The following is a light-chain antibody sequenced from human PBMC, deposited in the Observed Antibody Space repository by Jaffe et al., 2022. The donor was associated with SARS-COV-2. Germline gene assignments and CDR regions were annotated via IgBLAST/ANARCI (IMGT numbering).Light chain of an antibody. CDR2: QAS. V-gene: IGKV3-11*01. Sequence: EIVLTQSPATLSLPPGERATLSCRASQSVTSYLAWYQQKPGQAPRLLIFQASSKATGIPARFSGSGSGTDFTLTISSLEPEDSAVYYCQQRSDWPLTFGGGTKVEIK. J-gene: IGKJ4*01. CDR1: QSVTSY. CDR3: QQRSDWPLT.